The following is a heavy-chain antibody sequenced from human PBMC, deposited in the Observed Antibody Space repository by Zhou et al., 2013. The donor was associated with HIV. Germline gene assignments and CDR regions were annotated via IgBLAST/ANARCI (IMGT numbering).Heavy chain of an antibody. CDR3: ARDLDCSGGTCYPSYYYNGMDV. D-gene: IGHD2-15*01. Sequence: QIQLVQSGPELKRPGASVKVSCKAAGYTFTSYGISWVRQAPGEGLEWMGWISAYNGNANYAQKIQGRVSMTTDTSTSTAYMELRSLRSDDTAVYYCARDLDCSGGTCYPSYYYNGMDVVGPRDHGHRL. CDR1: GYTFTSYG. V-gene: IGHV1-18*01. CDR2: ISAYNGNA. J-gene: IGHJ6*02.